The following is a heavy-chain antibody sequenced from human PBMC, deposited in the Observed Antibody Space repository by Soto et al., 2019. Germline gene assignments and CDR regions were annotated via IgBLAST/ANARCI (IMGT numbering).Heavy chain of an antibody. D-gene: IGHD6-13*01. CDR2: ISYDGSNK. CDR3: AKDWASVAAAEWYFDY. CDR1: GFTFSSYG. J-gene: IGHJ4*02. Sequence: PGGSLRLSCAAPGFTFSSYGMHWVRQAPGKGLEWVAVISYDGSNKYYADSVKGRFTISRDNSKNTLYLQMNSLRAEDTAVYYCAKDWASVAAAEWYFDYWGQGTLVTVSS. V-gene: IGHV3-30*18.